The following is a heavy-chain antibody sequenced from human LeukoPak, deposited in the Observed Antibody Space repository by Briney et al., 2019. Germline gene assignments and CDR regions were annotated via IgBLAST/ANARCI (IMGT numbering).Heavy chain of an antibody. CDR3: TRVGYIDEGIDY. CDR2: ISSSSTI. D-gene: IGHD5-24*01. V-gene: IGHV3-69-1*01. J-gene: IGHJ4*02. Sequence: GGSLRLSCAASGFTFDDYAMRWVRQAPGKGLEWVSYISSSSTIYYADSVKGRFTISRDNAKNSLYLQMNSLRAEDTAIYYCTRVGYIDEGIDYWGQGTLVTVSS. CDR1: GFTFDDYA.